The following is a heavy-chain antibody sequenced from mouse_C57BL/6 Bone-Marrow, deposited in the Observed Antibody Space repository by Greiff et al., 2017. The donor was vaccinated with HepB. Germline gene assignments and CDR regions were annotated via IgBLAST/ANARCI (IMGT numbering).Heavy chain of an antibody. V-gene: IGHV5-16*01. CDR2: INYDGSST. CDR3: ARDQGGSSLWYFDV. D-gene: IGHD1-1*01. J-gene: IGHJ1*03. CDR1: GFTFSDYY. Sequence: EVKLVESEGGLVQPGSSMKLSCTASGFTFSDYYMAWVRQVPEKGLEWVANINYDGSSTYYLDSLKSRFIISRDNAKNILYLQMSSLKSEDTATDYCARDQGGSSLWYFDVWGTGTTVTVSS.